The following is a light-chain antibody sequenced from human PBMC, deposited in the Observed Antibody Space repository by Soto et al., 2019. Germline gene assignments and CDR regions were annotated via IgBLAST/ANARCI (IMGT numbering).Light chain of an antibody. CDR3: GSWDSSLSAYV. CDR1: GSNIANNY. Sequence: QSVLTQPPSVSAAPGQKVTISCSGGGSNIANNYVSWYQQVPGTAPKLLIYNNNKRPSGIPDRFSGSKSGTSATLGITGFQTGDEADYYCGSWDSSLSAYVFGTGTKVTVL. V-gene: IGLV1-51*01. CDR2: NNN. J-gene: IGLJ1*01.